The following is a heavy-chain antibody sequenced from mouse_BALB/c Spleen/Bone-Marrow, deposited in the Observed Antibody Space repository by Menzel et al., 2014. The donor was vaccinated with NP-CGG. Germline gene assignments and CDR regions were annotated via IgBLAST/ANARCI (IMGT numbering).Heavy chain of an antibody. CDR1: GYTFTSYW. CDR2: INPSNGRT. V-gene: IGHV1S81*02. J-gene: IGHJ3*01. Sequence: QVQLQQSGAELVKPGASVKLSCKASGYTFTSYWMHWVKQRPGQGLEWIGEINPSNGRTNYNEKFESKATLTVDKSSSTAYMQLSSLTSEDSAVYYCARSYYRYDVIVYWGQGTLVTVSA. CDR3: ARSYYRYDVIVY. D-gene: IGHD2-14*01.